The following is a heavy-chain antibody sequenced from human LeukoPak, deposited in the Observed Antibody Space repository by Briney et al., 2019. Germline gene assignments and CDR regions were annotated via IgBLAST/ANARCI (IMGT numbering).Heavy chain of an antibody. Sequence: GSLRLSCAASGFTFSSYSMNWVRQAPGKGLEWVSSISSSSSYIYYADSVKGRFTISRDNAKNSLYLQMNSLRAGDTAVYYCARAEYSSSSGYFDYWGQGTLVTVSS. J-gene: IGHJ4*02. D-gene: IGHD6-6*01. CDR1: GFTFSSYS. V-gene: IGHV3-21*01. CDR2: ISSSSSYI. CDR3: ARAEYSSSSGYFDY.